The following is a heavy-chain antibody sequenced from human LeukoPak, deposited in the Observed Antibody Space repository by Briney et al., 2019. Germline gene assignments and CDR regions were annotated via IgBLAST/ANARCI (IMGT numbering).Heavy chain of an antibody. CDR3: ARSPHYYGSGSPRPLDAFDI. J-gene: IGHJ3*02. D-gene: IGHD3-10*01. V-gene: IGHV1-2*04. CDR1: GYTLTGYY. Sequence: ASVKVSCKASGYTLTGYYMHWVRQAPGQGLEWMGWINPNSGGTNYAQKFQGWVTMTRDTSISTAYMELSRLRSDDTAVYYCARSPHYYGSGSPRPLDAFDIWGQGTMVTVSS. CDR2: INPNSGGT.